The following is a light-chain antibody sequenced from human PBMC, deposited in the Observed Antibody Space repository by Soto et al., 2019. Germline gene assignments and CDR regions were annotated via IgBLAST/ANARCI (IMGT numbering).Light chain of an antibody. Sequence: EIVLTQSPGTLSLSPGERATLSCRASQSVSSSYLAWYQQKPGQAPRLLIYGASSRATGIPDRFSGSGSGTDFTLTISRLEPEDFAVYYCQRHDTFGQGTKLEIK. CDR3: QRHDT. J-gene: IGKJ2*01. V-gene: IGKV3-20*01. CDR2: GAS. CDR1: QSVSSSY.